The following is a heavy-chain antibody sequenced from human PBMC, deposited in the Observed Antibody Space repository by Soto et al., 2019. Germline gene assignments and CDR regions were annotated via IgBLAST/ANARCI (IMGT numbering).Heavy chain of an antibody. CDR3: AHMGKSSSFSVFGY. CDR1: GFSLSTSGVG. V-gene: IGHV2-5*01. J-gene: IGHJ4*02. Sequence: QITLKESGPTLVNPTQTLTLTCTFSGFSLSTSGVGVGWIRQPPGKALEWLALIYWNDDKRYSPSLKSRLTITKDTSKNQVVLTVTNMDPVDTATYYYAHMGKSSSFSVFGYLGQGSLVTVSS. CDR2: IYWNDDK. D-gene: IGHD6-6*01.